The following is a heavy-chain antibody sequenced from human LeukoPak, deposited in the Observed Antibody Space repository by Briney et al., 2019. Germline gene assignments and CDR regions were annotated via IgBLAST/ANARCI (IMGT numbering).Heavy chain of an antibody. CDR2: VYNSGST. Sequence: SETLSLTCTVSGYSISSGYYWGWIRQAPGKGLEWIGSVYNSGSTYYNPSLKSRVTISVDMSKNQFSLKMSSVTAADTAVYYCARAYSSSWYWNWFDPWGQGTLVTVSS. D-gene: IGHD6-13*01. CDR3: ARAYSSSWYWNWFDP. J-gene: IGHJ5*02. V-gene: IGHV4-38-2*02. CDR1: GYSISSGYY.